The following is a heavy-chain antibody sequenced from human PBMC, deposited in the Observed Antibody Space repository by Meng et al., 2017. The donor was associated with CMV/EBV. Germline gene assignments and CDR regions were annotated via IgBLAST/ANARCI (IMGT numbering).Heavy chain of an antibody. CDR2: ISYDGSNK. V-gene: IGHV3-30*04. CDR1: GFTFSSYA. CDR3: ARDRAIAARHFDY. Sequence: GGSLRLSCAASGFTFSSYAMHWVRQAPGKGLEWVAVISYDGSNKYYADSVKGQFTISRDNSKNTLYLQMNSLRAEDTAVYYCARDRAIAARHFDYWGQGTLVTVSS. D-gene: IGHD6-6*01. J-gene: IGHJ4*02.